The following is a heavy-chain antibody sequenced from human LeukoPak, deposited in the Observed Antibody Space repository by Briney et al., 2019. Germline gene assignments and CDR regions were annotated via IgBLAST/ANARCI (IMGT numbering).Heavy chain of an antibody. CDR2: VYYSVST. CDR3: ARQESGPYHYMDV. Sequence: SETLSLTCTVSGGSISSYYWSWIRQAPGKGLEWIGYVYYSVSTNYNPSLKSRVSISQDTSKNQVSLTLNSVTAADTAVYYCARQESGPYHYMDVWGRGTAVTVSS. J-gene: IGHJ6*03. V-gene: IGHV4-59*08. D-gene: IGHD3-3*01. CDR1: GGSISSYY.